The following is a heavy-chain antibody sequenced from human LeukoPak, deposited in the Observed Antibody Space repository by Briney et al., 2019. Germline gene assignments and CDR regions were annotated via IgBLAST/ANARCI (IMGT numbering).Heavy chain of an antibody. D-gene: IGHD2-15*01. CDR2: ISSSGSTI. CDR1: GFTFSSYE. J-gene: IGHJ4*02. V-gene: IGHV3-48*03. Sequence: PGGSLRLSCAASGFTFSSYEMNWVRQAPGKGLEWVSYISSSGSTIYYADSVKGRFTISRDNAKSSLYLQMNSLRAEDTAVYYCARDGGGYCSGGSCRGLDHWGQGTLVTVSS. CDR3: ARDGGGYCSGGSCRGLDH.